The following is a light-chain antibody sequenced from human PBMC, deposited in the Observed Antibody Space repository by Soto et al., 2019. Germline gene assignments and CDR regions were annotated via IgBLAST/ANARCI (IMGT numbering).Light chain of an antibody. J-gene: IGLJ1*01. CDR2: GNS. CDR1: SSNIGAGYD. V-gene: IGLV1-40*01. CDR3: QSYDSSLSAWDV. Sequence: QSVLTQPPSVSGAPGQRVTISCTGSSSNIGAGYDVHWYQQLPGTAPKLLIYGNSNRPSGVPDRFSGSKSGTSASLAITGLQAEDEAYYYCQSYDSSLSAWDVFGTGTKLTVL.